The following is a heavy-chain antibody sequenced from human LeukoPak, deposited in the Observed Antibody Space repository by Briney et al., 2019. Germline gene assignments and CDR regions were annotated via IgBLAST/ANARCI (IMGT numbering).Heavy chain of an antibody. D-gene: IGHD3-10*01. J-gene: IGHJ4*02. Sequence: GGSLRLSCAASGFTFSTYSMSWVRQAPGKGLEWVSYISSSSNTIYYADSVKGRFTISRDNAKNSLYLQINRLRDEDTAVYYCARAIRSGSYHLDYWGQGTLVTVSS. CDR3: ARAIRSGSYHLDY. CDR2: ISSSSNTI. CDR1: GFTFSTYS. V-gene: IGHV3-48*02.